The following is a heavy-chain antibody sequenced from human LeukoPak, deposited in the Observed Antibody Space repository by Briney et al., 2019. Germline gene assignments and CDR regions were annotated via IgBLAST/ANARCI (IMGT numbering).Heavy chain of an antibody. D-gene: IGHD6-13*01. J-gene: IGHJ4*02. CDR2: IYYSGST. Sequence: SETLSLTCSVSGGSINSSSHYWGWIRQPPGKGLEWTGSIYYSGSTYYNPSLKSRVTMSVDTSKNQFSLKLSSVTAADTAVYYCARHAGGISATGTRPFDYWGQGTLVTVSS. CDR3: ARHAGGISATGTRPFDY. CDR1: GGSINSSSHY. V-gene: IGHV4-39*01.